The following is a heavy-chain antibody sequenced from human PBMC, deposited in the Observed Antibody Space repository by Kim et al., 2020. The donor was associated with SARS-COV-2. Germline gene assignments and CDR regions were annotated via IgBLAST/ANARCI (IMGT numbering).Heavy chain of an antibody. CDR3: ARHRVDDFWSGYYRHYYGMDV. V-gene: IGHV4-39*01. CDR1: GGSISSSSYY. D-gene: IGHD3-3*01. Sequence: SETRSLTCTVSGGSISSSSYYWGWIRQPPGKGLEWIGSIYYSGSTYYNPSLKSRVTISVDTSKNQFSLKLSSVTAADTAVYYCARHRVDDFWSGYYRHYYGMDVWGQGTTVTVSS. J-gene: IGHJ6*02. CDR2: IYYSGST.